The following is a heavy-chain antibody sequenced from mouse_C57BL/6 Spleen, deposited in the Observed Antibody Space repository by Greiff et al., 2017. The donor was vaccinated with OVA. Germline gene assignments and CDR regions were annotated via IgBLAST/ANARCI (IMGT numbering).Heavy chain of an antibody. D-gene: IGHD1-1*01. Sequence: VQLQQPGAELVKPGASVKLSCKASGYTFTSYWMHWVKQRPGQGLEWIGMIHPNSGSTNYNEKFKSKATLTVDKSSSTAYMQLSSLTSEDSAVYYGASRDSSSFEDYFDYWGQGTTLTVSS. J-gene: IGHJ2*01. CDR2: IHPNSGST. CDR1: GYTFTSYW. V-gene: IGHV1-64*01. CDR3: ASRDSSSFEDYFDY.